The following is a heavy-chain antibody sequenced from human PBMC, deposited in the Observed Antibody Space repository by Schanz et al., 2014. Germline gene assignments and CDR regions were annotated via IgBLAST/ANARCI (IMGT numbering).Heavy chain of an antibody. J-gene: IGHJ3*02. D-gene: IGHD4-17*01. Sequence: QVQLVESGGGVVQPGRSLRLSCAASGFTFNSYGMHWVRQAPGKGLEWVAFIWYDGSNKYYADSVKGRFTISRDNSKNILYLQMNSLRAEDTALYYCAKDPHKDYGGKPQTFDIWGQGTMVTVSS. CDR1: GFTFNSYG. CDR3: AKDPHKDYGGKPQTFDI. CDR2: IWYDGSNK. V-gene: IGHV3-33*06.